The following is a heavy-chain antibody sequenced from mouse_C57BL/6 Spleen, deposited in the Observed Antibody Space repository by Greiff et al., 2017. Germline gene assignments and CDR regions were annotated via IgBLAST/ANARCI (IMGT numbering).Heavy chain of an antibody. D-gene: IGHD3-2*02. V-gene: IGHV1-64*01. J-gene: IGHJ3*01. CDR1: GYTFTSYW. CDR2: IHPNSGST. Sequence: VQLQQPGAELVKPGASVKLSCKASGYTFTSYWMHWVKQRPGQGLEWIGMIHPNSGSTNYNEKFKSKATLTVDKSSSTAYMQLSSLTSEDSAVYYCARWGSSGYVFAYWGKGTLVTVSA. CDR3: ARWGSSGYVFAY.